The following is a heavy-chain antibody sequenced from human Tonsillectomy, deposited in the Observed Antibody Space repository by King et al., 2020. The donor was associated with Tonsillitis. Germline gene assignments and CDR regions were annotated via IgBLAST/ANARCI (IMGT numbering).Heavy chain of an antibody. CDR3: ARGRFCSSTSCYTRFLVNY. CDR2: ISSSGSTI. Sequence: VQLVESGGGLVKPGGSLRLSCAASGFTFSVYYMSWIRQAPGKGLEWVSYISSSGSTIYYADSVKGRFTISRDNAKNSLYLQMNSLRAEDTAVYYCARGRFCSSTSCYTRFLVNYWGQGTLVTVSS. CDR1: GFTFSVYY. V-gene: IGHV3-11*01. D-gene: IGHD2-2*02. J-gene: IGHJ4*02.